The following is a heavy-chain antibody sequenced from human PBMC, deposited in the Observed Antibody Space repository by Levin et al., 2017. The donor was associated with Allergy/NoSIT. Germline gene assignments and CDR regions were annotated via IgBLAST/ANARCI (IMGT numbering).Heavy chain of an antibody. CDR3: ARDNAATVPGWYYYYGMDV. D-gene: IGHD2-2*01. CDR2: IIPIFGTA. J-gene: IGHJ6*02. Sequence: SVKVSCKASGGTFSSYAISWVRQAPGQGLEWMGGIIPIFGTANYAQKFQGRVTITADESTSTAYMELSSLRSEDTAVYYCARDNAATVPGWYYYYGMDVWGQGTTVTVSS. V-gene: IGHV1-69*13. CDR1: GGTFSSYA.